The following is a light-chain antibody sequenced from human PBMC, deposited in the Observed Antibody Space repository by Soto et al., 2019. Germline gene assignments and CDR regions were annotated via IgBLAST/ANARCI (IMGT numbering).Light chain of an antibody. J-gene: IGLJ1*01. CDR2: EVS. CDR1: SSDVGGYNY. Sequence: QSALTQPASVSGSSGQSITISCTGTSSDVGGYNYVSWYQQHPGKAPKLMIYEVSNRPSGVSNPFSGSKSGNTASLTISGLQAEDEADYYCSSYTSSITYVFGTGTKVTVL. CDR3: SSYTSSITYV. V-gene: IGLV2-14*01.